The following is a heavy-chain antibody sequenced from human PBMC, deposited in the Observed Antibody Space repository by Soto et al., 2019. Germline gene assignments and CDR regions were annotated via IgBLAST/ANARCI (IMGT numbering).Heavy chain of an antibody. Sequence: EVQLVESGGGLVKPGGSLRLSCAASGLTFSNAWMTWVRQAPGKGLEWVGRIKSITDGGTTDYAAPVKGRFTISRDDSKKPLFLQMNRLKTEDTATYFCTTDNRLQSDIFDAWTIGMDLWGQGTTVTVSS. D-gene: IGHD3-9*01. CDR2: IKSITDGGTT. J-gene: IGHJ6*02. CDR1: GLTFSNAW. V-gene: IGHV3-15*01. CDR3: TTDNRLQSDIFDAWTIGMDL.